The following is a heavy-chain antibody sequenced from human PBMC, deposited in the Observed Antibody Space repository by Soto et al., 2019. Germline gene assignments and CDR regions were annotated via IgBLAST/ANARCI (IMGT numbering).Heavy chain of an antibody. J-gene: IGHJ4*02. CDR2: ISERGITT. CDR3: ARGDVV. Sequence: PGGSLRLSCVASGFNFSNFDMNWVRQAPGRGLEWISLISERGITTTYADSVRSRFTVSRDNAQSSLYLQMDRLTVEDTGVYYCARGDVVWGRGVLVTVSS. V-gene: IGHV3-48*03. CDR1: GFNFSNFD.